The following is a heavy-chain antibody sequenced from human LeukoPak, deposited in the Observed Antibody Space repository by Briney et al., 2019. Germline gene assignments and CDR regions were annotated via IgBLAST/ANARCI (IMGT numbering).Heavy chain of an antibody. CDR2: IYYSGST. D-gene: IGHD6-13*01. CDR1: GGSISSYY. J-gene: IGHJ4*02. CDR3: ARGSSSWHLFDY. V-gene: IGHV4-59*08. Sequence: SETLSLTCTVSGGSISSYYWGWIRQPPGKGLEWIGYIYYSGSTNYNPSLKSRVTISVDTSKNQFSLKLSSVTAADTAVYYCARGSSSWHLFDYWGQGTLVTVSS.